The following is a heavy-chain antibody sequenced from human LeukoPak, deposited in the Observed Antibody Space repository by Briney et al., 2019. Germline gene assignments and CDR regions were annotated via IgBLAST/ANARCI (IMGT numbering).Heavy chain of an antibody. CDR1: GGSISSYY. CDR2: IYTSGST. V-gene: IGHV4-4*07. CDR3: ARDLPQGIAVAGTDFVWFDP. Sequence: KPSETLSLTCTVSGGSISSYYWSWIRQPPGKGLEWIGRIYTSGSTNYNPSLKSRVTMSVDTSKNQFSLKLSSVTAADTAVYYCARDLPQGIAVAGTDFVWFDPWGQGTLVTVSS. J-gene: IGHJ5*02. D-gene: IGHD6-19*01.